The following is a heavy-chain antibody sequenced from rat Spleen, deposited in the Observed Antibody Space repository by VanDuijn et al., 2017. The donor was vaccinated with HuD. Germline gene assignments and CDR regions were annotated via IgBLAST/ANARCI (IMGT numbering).Heavy chain of an antibody. CDR3: TRVDYPGIDHYFDY. D-gene: IGHD1-4*01. CDR2: ISISGTGT. Sequence: EVQLVESGGGLVQPGRSTKLSCAASGFTFRNFPLAWVRQAPTKGLEWVASISISGTGTYYRDAVKGRFTISRDNAKSTLYLQMNSLRSEDTATYYCTRVDYPGIDHYFDYWGQGVMVTVSS. CDR1: GFTFRNFP. J-gene: IGHJ2*01. V-gene: IGHV5-46*01.